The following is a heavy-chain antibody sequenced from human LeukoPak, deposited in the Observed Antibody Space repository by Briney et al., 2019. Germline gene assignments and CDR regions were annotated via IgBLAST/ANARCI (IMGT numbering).Heavy chain of an antibody. CDR2: IYYSGST. Sequence: PSETLSLTCTVSGGSISSYYWSWIRQPPGKGLEWIGYIYYSGSTNYNPSLKSRVTISVDTSNNQFSLKLSSVSAADTAVYYCARLSYYDFWGGYYMGFDYWGQGTLVTVSS. V-gene: IGHV4-59*08. D-gene: IGHD3-3*01. CDR3: ARLSYYDFWGGYYMGFDY. J-gene: IGHJ4*02. CDR1: GGSISSYY.